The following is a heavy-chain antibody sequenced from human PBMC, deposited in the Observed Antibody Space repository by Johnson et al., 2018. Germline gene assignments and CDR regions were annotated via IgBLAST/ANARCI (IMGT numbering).Heavy chain of an antibody. Sequence: EVQLLETGGGLVQPGRSLRLSCTASGFTFGDYAMSWFRQAPGKGLEWVGFIRSKAYGGTTEYAASVKGRFTISRDDSKSIAYLQMNSLKTEDTAVYYCTRPGRYSGYDLLYYYYYMDVWGKGTTVTVSS. J-gene: IGHJ6*03. CDR1: GFTFGDYA. CDR3: TRPGRYSGYDLLYYYYYMDV. D-gene: IGHD5-12*01. V-gene: IGHV3-49*03. CDR2: IRSKAYGGTT.